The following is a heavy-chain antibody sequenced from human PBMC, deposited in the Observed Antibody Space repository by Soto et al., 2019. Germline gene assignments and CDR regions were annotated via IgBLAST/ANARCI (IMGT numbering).Heavy chain of an antibody. CDR2: IYPGDSDT. V-gene: IGHV5-51*01. D-gene: IGHD3-22*01. Sequence: EESLKISCKGSGYSFTSYWIGWVRQMPGKGLEWMGIIYPGDSDTRYSPSFQGQVTISADKSISTAYLQWSSLKASDTAMYYCARSGEAESYYSDSSALGYYYYGMDVWGQGTTVTVSS. CDR1: GYSFTSYW. CDR3: ARSGEAESYYSDSSALGYYYYGMDV. J-gene: IGHJ6*02.